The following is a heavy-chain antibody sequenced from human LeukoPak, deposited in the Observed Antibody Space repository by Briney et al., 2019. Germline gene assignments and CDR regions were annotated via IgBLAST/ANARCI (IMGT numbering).Heavy chain of an antibody. Sequence: SQTLSLTCAIPGDSVSSNSAAWDWIRQSPSRGLEWLGRTYYRSKWYSDYAVSVKSRITINPDTSKNQFSLQLNSVTPEDTAVYYCARGRINAGYNSGWTHWGQGTLVTVSS. J-gene: IGHJ4*02. CDR3: ARGRINAGYNSGWTH. CDR2: TYYRSKWYS. CDR1: GDSVSSNSAA. V-gene: IGHV6-1*01. D-gene: IGHD6-25*01.